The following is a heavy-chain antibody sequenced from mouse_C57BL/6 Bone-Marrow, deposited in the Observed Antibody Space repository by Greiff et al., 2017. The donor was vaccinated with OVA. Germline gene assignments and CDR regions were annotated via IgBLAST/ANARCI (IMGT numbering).Heavy chain of an antibody. J-gene: IGHJ1*03. CDR3: ASPFYYYGSNYWYFDV. V-gene: IGHV1-9*01. D-gene: IGHD1-1*01. CDR2: ILPGSGST. Sequence: VKLMESGAELMKPGASVKLSCKATGYTFTGYWIEWVKQRPGHGLEWIGEILPGSGSTNYNEKFKGKATFTADTSSNTAYMQLSSLTTEDSAIYYCASPFYYYGSNYWYFDVWGTGTTVTVSS. CDR1: GYTFTGYW.